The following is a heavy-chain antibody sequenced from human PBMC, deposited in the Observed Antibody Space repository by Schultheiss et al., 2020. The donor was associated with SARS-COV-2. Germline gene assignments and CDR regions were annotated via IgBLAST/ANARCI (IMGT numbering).Heavy chain of an antibody. Sequence: SVKVSCKASGGTFSSYPINWVRQAPGQGLEWMGRIIPKFDKPSHAQKFQGRVTMTTDTSTSTAYMELRSLTSDDTAVYYCARDLTPPSCTSSSCPRGGWFDPWGQGTLVTVSS. CDR3: ARDLTPPSCTSSSCPRGGWFDP. J-gene: IGHJ5*02. V-gene: IGHV1-69*04. CDR2: IIPKFDKP. D-gene: IGHD2-2*01. CDR1: GGTFSSYP.